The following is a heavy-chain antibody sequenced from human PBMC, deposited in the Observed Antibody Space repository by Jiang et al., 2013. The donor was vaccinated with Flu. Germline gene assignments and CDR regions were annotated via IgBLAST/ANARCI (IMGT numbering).Heavy chain of an antibody. D-gene: IGHD3-3*01. CDR2: ISGSGSTI. CDR1: GFTFSSYA. Sequence: GLVQPGGSLRLSCAASGFTFSSYAMSWVRQAPGKGLEWVSAISGSGSTIYYADSVKGRFTISRDNAKNSLYLQMNSLRAEDTAVYYCARAHLEWSIYFDYWGQGTLVTVSS. V-gene: IGHV3-23*01. CDR3: ARAHLEWSIYFDY. J-gene: IGHJ4*02.